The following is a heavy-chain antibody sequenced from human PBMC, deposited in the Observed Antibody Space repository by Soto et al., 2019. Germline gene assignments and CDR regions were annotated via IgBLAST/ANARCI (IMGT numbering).Heavy chain of an antibody. D-gene: IGHD2-2*01. Sequence: ASVKVSCKASGYTFTSYAMHWVRQAPGQRLEWMGWINAGNGNTKYSQKLQGRVTITRDTSASTAYMELSSLRSEDTAVYYCARDLNQYCSSTSCPRYFDYWGQGTLVTVSS. CDR1: GYTFTSYA. J-gene: IGHJ4*02. CDR2: INAGNGNT. V-gene: IGHV1-3*01. CDR3: ARDLNQYCSSTSCPRYFDY.